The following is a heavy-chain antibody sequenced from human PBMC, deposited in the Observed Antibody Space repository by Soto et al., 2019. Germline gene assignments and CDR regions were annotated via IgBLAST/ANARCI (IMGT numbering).Heavy chain of an antibody. V-gene: IGHV3-53*01. Sequence: DVQLVESGGGLIHRGGSLRLSCAVVGMTVSGKKYVAWVRQAPGKGLEWVSGVCDADGKYYADSVKGRFTTSRDSSKTIVYLEMNDLGPEDTDIYYCATWLQREHAYDVWGQGTTVTVSS. CDR2: VCDADGK. CDR3: ATWLQREHAYDV. J-gene: IGHJ3*01. CDR1: GMTVSGKKY. D-gene: IGHD1-1*01.